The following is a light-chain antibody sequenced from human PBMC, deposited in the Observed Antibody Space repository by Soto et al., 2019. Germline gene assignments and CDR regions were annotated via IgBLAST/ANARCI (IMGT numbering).Light chain of an antibody. V-gene: IGKV3-20*01. CDR3: QYYGSSHSNT. CDR2: DAS. Sequence: EIVLTQSPGTLSLSPWERATLPCRASQSISSNYLAWYQHKPGQAPRLLIYDASSKATGTPDRFSGSGSGTDFTLTISRLEPEDFAVYYCQYYGSSHSNTVGQGTRLEIK. CDR1: QSISSNY. J-gene: IGKJ5*01.